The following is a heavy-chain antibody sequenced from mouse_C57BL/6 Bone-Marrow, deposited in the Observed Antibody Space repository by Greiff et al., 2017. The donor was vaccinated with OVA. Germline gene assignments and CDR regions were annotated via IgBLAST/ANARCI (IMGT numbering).Heavy chain of an antibody. CDR3: ARHEDPNYYGSSYLGV. CDR1: GYTFTEYT. V-gene: IGHV1-62-2*01. J-gene: IGHJ1*03. Sequence: VQLVESGAELVKPGASVKLSCKASGYTFTEYTIHWVKQRPGPGLEWIGWIYPGSGGIKYNEKFKDKATLTVDKSSSTGYMELSRLTSEDSAVYFCARHEDPNYYGSSYLGVWGTGTTVTVSS. D-gene: IGHD1-1*01. CDR2: IYPGSGGI.